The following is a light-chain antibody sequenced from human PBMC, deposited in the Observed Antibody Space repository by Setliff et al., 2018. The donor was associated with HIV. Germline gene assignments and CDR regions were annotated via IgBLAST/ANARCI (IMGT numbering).Light chain of an antibody. CDR3: CAYAGRYSYV. CDR1: SSDVGVSGY. Sequence: QSALTQPASVSGSPGQSITIPCTGGSSDVGVSGYVSWYQQYPGKAPKLMIYDVEKRPSGVPDRFSGSKSGYTASLTISGLQAEDEADYYCCAYAGRYSYVFGTGTKV. CDR2: DVE. V-gene: IGLV2-11*01. J-gene: IGLJ1*01.